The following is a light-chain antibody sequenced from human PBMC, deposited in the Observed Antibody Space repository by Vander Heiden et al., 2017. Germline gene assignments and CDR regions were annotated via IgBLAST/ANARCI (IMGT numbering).Light chain of an antibody. CDR1: QSLNNY. V-gene: IGKV1-39*01. J-gene: IGKJ2*01. CDR3: QQSDSTPYT. Sequence: DIQMTQSPSSLSASVGDRVTITCRASQSLNNYLVWYQQKPGKAPNLLIYGASSLQSGVPSRFSASGSGTDFTLTISRLQPEEFATYYSQQSDSTPYTFGQGTKLXIK. CDR2: GAS.